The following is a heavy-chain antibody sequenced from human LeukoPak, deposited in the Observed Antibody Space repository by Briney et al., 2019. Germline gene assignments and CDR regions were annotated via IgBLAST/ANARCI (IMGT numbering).Heavy chain of an antibody. CDR3: ARGNSTGGYWLDY. J-gene: IGHJ4*02. CDR1: GYSFTSYW. Sequence: GESLKISCKGSGYSFTSYWIGWVRQAPGQGLEWVSSISSTSTYIYYADSVKGRSTISRDNAKDSLYLQMNSLRVEDTAVYYCARGNSTGGYWLDYWGQGTLVTVSS. V-gene: IGHV3-21*01. CDR2: ISSTSTYI. D-gene: IGHD1-26*01.